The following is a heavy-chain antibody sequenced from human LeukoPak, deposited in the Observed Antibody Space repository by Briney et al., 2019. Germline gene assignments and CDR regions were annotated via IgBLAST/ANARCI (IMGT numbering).Heavy chain of an antibody. CDR2: IYDTGNT. D-gene: IGHD1-1*01. Sequence: PSETLSLTCTVSGGPLSAYYWTWIRQPPGKGLEWIGYIYDTGNTNYNPSLKSRVTISVDTSKNQFSLKLTSVTAADTAVYYCASGETGSTLGGYWGQGTLVTASS. CDR1: GGPLSAYY. CDR3: ASGETGSTLGGY. J-gene: IGHJ4*02. V-gene: IGHV4-59*01.